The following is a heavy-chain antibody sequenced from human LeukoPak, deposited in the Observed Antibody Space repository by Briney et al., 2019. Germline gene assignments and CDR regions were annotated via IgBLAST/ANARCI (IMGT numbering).Heavy chain of an antibody. V-gene: IGHV1-8*01. D-gene: IGHD2-2*01. CDR3: ASGLPAANLNWFDP. J-gene: IGHJ5*02. Sequence: GASVKVSCKASGYTFTSYDINWVRQATGQGLEWMGWMNPNSGNTGYAQKFQGRVTMTRDTSISTAYMELSRLRSDDTAVYYCASGLPAANLNWFDPWGQGTLVTVSS. CDR1: GYTFTSYD. CDR2: MNPNSGNT.